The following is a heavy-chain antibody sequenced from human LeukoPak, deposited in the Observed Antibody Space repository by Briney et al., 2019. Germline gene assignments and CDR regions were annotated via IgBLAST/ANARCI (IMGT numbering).Heavy chain of an antibody. V-gene: IGHV4-61*05. CDR1: GGSISSTNYY. D-gene: IGHD4-23*01. CDR2: IYYSGST. J-gene: IGHJ5*02. Sequence: SETLSLTCTVSGGSISSTNYYWGWIRQPPGKGLAWIGYIYYSGSTNYNPSLKSRVTISVDTSKNQFSLKLSSVTAADTAVYYCARQLGGNSGWFDPWGQGTLVTVSS. CDR3: ARQLGGNSGWFDP.